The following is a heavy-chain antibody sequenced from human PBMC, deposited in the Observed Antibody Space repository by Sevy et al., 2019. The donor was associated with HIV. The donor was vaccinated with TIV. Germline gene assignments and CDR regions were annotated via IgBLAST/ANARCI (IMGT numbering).Heavy chain of an antibody. V-gene: IGHV3-23*01. CDR3: AREGCTKPQDY. CDR2: LSFGCGEI. Sequence: GGSLSLSCAASGFTFSKYSMSWVRQPPGKGLEWVSTLSFGCGEINYADSVKGRFTISRDNSKSSVYLQMNNLRPEDTAVYYCAREGCTKPQDYWGQGTLVTVFS. D-gene: IGHD2-8*01. J-gene: IGHJ4*02. CDR1: GFTFSKYS.